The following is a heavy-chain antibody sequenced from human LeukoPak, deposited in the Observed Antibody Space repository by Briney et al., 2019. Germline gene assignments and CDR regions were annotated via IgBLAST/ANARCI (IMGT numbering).Heavy chain of an antibody. CDR2: INPNNGDS. CDR1: GYTFTNYH. D-gene: IGHD1-1*01. V-gene: IGHV1-8*03. J-gene: IGHJ4*02. Sequence: ASVKASRIASGYTFTNYHINWVRQATGQGLEWMGWINPNNGDSGFAQKFQGRVTITRDTAMTTAYMELSSLTSEDTAIYFCARTTSFTASGYDYWSPGTLVTVSS. CDR3: ARTTSFTASGYDY.